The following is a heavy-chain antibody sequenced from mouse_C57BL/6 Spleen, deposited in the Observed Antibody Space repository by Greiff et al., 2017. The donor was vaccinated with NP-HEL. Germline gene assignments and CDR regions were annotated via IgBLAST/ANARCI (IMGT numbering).Heavy chain of an antibody. Sequence: EVQLQQSGPELVKPGASVKMSCKASGYTFTDYNMHWVKQSHGKSLEWIGYINPNNGGTSYNQKFKGKATLTVNKSSSTAYMELRSLTSEDSAVYYCARGILAYYYGSIWYFDVWGTGTTVTVSS. CDR1: GYTFTDYN. D-gene: IGHD1-1*01. V-gene: IGHV1-22*01. CDR2: INPNNGGT. CDR3: ARGILAYYYGSIWYFDV. J-gene: IGHJ1*03.